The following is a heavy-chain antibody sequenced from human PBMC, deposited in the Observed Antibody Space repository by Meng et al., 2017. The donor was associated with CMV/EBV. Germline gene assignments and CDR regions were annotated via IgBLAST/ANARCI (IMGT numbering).Heavy chain of an antibody. J-gene: IGHJ4*02. CDR3: TTPNYYDSSGYYY. CDR2: IKSKTDGGTT. CDR1: GFTFRNAW. Sequence: EVQLVEAXXGWVKPGGPLRFSCAASGFTFRNAWMSWVRQAPGKGLEWVGRIKSKTDGGTTDYAAPVKGRFTISRDDSKNTLYLQMNSLKTEDTAVYYCTTPNYYDSSGYYYWGQGTLVNVSS. D-gene: IGHD3-22*01. V-gene: IGHV3-15*01.